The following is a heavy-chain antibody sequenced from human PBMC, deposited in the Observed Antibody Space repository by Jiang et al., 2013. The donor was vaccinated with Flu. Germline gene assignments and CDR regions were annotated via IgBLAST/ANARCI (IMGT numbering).Heavy chain of an antibody. V-gene: IGHV1-46*01. D-gene: IGHD4-17*01. CDR2: TNPLGGST. CDR1: GHSVSNYY. Sequence: GAEVKKPGASVKVSCEASGHSVSNYYMHWLRQAPGQGLEWMGRTNPLGGSTTYAQKFQGRVTMTWDTSTNKVYMELSSLTSDDTAKYYCASVTGTTYFDYWGQGTLVTVSS. CDR3: ASVTGTTYFDY. J-gene: IGHJ4*02.